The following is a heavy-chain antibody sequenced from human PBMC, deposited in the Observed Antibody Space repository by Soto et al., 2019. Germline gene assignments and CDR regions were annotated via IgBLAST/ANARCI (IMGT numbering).Heavy chain of an antibody. D-gene: IGHD3-10*01. Sequence: ASVKVSCKTSGYTFSSIGISWVRQAPGQGLEWMGWISPYKGNTYYAQRLQGRVTMTTDTSTRTAYMELRSLRSDDTAVYFRARDLDGSGSYYTNYWGQGTLVTVSS. CDR1: GYTFSSIG. CDR2: ISPYKGNT. V-gene: IGHV1-18*01. J-gene: IGHJ4*02. CDR3: ARDLDGSGSYYTNY.